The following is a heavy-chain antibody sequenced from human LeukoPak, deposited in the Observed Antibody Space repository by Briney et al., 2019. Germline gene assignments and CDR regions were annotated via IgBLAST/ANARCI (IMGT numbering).Heavy chain of an antibody. CDR2: MNPSSGNT. Sequence: ASVKVSCKASGYTFTSYDINWVRQATGQGLEWMGWMNPSSGNTGYAQKFQGRVTMTRNTSISTAYMDLSSLRFEDTAVYYCARGTVDYVWGSYRPNWFDPWGQGTLVTVSS. CDR1: GYTFTSYD. CDR3: ARGTVDYVWGSYRPNWFDP. D-gene: IGHD3-16*02. V-gene: IGHV1-8*01. J-gene: IGHJ5*02.